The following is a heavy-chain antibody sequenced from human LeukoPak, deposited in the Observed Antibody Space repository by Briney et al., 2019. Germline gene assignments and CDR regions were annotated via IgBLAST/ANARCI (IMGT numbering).Heavy chain of an antibody. J-gene: IGHJ4*02. CDR2: IYPRDSDT. CDR3: ARHSDVIGAI. V-gene: IGHV5-51*01. Sequence: GESLKISCKASGYTFTHQWIGWVRQKSGSGLEWMGIIYPRDSDTRYSPSFQGHVSIAADTSINTAYLEWSRLEASDTAIYYCARHSDVIGAIWGQGTLVTVSS. D-gene: IGHD3-10*01. CDR1: GYTFTHQW.